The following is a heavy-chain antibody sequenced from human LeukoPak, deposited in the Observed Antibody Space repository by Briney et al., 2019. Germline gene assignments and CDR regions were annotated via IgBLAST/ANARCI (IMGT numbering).Heavy chain of an antibody. D-gene: IGHD3-10*01. V-gene: IGHV3-20*04. Sequence: GGSLRLSCVASTFTFDDYGMSWVRQAPGKGLEWVSGINWNGGSTGYADSVKGRFTISRDNAKNSLYLQMNSLRAEDTALYYCARVGLLWFGIGAFDIWGQGTMVTVSS. CDR3: ARVGLLWFGIGAFDI. J-gene: IGHJ3*02. CDR1: TFTFDDYG. CDR2: INWNGGST.